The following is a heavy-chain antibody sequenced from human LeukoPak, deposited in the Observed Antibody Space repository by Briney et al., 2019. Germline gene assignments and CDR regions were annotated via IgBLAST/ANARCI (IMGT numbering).Heavy chain of an antibody. CDR3: AKDWASLYGADAFDI. V-gene: IGHV3-11*01. Sequence: GGSLRLSCAASGFTFSDYYMSWIRQAPGKGLEWVSYISSSGSTIYYADSVKGRFTISRDNAKNSLYLQMNSLRAEDTAVYYCAKDWASLYGADAFDIWGQGTMVTVSS. CDR1: GFTFSDYY. D-gene: IGHD2/OR15-2a*01. CDR2: ISSSGSTI. J-gene: IGHJ3*02.